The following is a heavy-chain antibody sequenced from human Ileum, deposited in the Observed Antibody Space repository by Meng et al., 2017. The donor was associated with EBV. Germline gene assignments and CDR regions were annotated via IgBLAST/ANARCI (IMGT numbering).Heavy chain of an antibody. CDR3: AHRHRLRDFDY. J-gene: IGHJ4*02. CDR2: IYWDDDK. CDR1: GLSLSTSGVG. D-gene: IGHD4-17*01. V-gene: IGHV2-5*02. Sequence: QITLKESGPTLVKPTQTLTLTRTFSGLSLSTSGVGVGWIRQPPGKALEWLALIYWDDDKRYSPSLKNRLTITKDTSKNQVVLTLTNIDPVDTATYYCAHRHRLRDFDYWGQGTLVTVSA.